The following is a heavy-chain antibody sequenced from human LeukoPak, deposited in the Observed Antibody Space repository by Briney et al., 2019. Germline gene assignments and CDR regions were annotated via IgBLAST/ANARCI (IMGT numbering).Heavy chain of an antibody. D-gene: IGHD3-22*01. Sequence: KTSETLSLTCAVYGGSFSGYYWSWIRQPPGKGLGWIGEINHSGSTKYNPSLKSRVTISVDTSKNQFSLNLSSVTAADTAVYYCARGVGTEDSSGYYYDDYWGQGTLVTVSS. CDR3: ARGVGTEDSSGYYYDDY. CDR1: GGSFSGYY. V-gene: IGHV4-34*01. CDR2: INHSGST. J-gene: IGHJ4*02.